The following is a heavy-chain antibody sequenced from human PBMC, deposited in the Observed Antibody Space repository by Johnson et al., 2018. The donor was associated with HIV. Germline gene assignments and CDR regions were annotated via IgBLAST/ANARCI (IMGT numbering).Heavy chain of an antibody. D-gene: IGHD4-17*01. V-gene: IGHV3-13*01. Sequence: VHLVESGGGVVQPGRSLRLSCAASGFTFSSYGIYWVRQAPGKGLEWVSPIGTAGDTYYPGSVKGRFTISRDNSKNTLYLQMNSLRAEDTALYYCARDDGLDYGDYVGYAFDLWGQGTVVTVSP. CDR3: ARDDGLDYGDYVGYAFDL. J-gene: IGHJ3*01. CDR2: IGTAGDT. CDR1: GFTFSSYG.